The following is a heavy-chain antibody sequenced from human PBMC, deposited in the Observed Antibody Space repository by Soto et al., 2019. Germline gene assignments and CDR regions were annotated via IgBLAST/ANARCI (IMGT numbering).Heavy chain of an antibody. CDR1: GDSVSSNSVA. D-gene: IGHD6-13*01. Sequence: PSQTLSLTCAISGDSVSSNSVAWDWIRQSPSRGLEWLGRTYYRSKWYNDHAVSVKSRITINPDTSKNQFSLQLNSVTPEDTAVYYCARERGIAAAGDFDYWGQGTLVTVSS. V-gene: IGHV6-1*01. J-gene: IGHJ4*02. CDR3: ARERGIAAAGDFDY. CDR2: TYYRSKWYN.